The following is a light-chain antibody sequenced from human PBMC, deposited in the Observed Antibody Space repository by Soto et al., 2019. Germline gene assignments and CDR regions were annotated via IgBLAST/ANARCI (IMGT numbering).Light chain of an antibody. CDR2: DVS. V-gene: IGLV2-14*01. CDR1: SSDVGGYNY. J-gene: IGLJ2*01. CDR3: SSYTSSSTPHVV. Sequence: QSALTQPASVSGSPGQSITITCTGTSSDVGGYNYVSWYQQHPGKAPKLMIYDVSNRPSGVSNRFSGSKSGNTASLTISGLQAEDEADYYCSSYTSSSTPHVVFGGGTKLTVL.